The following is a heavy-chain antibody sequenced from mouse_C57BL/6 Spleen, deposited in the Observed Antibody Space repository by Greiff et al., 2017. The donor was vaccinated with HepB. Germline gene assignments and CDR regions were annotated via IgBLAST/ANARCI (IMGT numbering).Heavy chain of an antibody. Sequence: VQVVESGAELVKPGASVKLSCKASGYTFTEYTIHWVKQRSGQGLEWIGWFYPGSGSIKYNEKFKYKATLTADKSSSTVYMALSRLTSEDYAVYFCARHGRGAIYYDYDYYAMDYWGQGTSVTVSS. CDR3: ARHGRGAIYYDYDYYAMDY. V-gene: IGHV1-62-2*01. J-gene: IGHJ4*01. CDR2: FYPGSGSI. D-gene: IGHD2-4*01. CDR1: GYTFTEYT.